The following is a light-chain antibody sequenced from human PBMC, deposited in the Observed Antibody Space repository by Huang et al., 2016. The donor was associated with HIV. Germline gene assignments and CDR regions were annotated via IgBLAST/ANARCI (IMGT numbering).Light chain of an antibody. CDR3: QQRNNWIT. CDR2: DAS. J-gene: IGKJ5*01. Sequence: DIVLTQSPATLSLSPGERATLSCRASQSVSSFLAWYQQKPGQAPRLLNHDASNRATGIPARFSGSGSGTDFTLTISSLEPEDFAIYYCQQRNNWITFGQGTRLEIK. V-gene: IGKV3-11*01. CDR1: QSVSSF.